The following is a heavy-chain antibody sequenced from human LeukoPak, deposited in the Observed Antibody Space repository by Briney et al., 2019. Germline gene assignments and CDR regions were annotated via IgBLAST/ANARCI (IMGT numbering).Heavy chain of an antibody. CDR1: GYTFTNYH. CDR3: ARPTSFTASGYDF. J-gene: IGHJ4*02. Sequence: GASVKVSCKASGYTFTNYHLNWVRQATGQGLEWIRSMSPNNGDRGYAQEGQGRCSITGATSIRTVYMEMSSLTFEHTAIYFCARPTSFTASGYDFWGQGTLVTVSS. D-gene: IGHD5-12*01. V-gene: IGHV1-8*03. CDR2: MSPNNGDR.